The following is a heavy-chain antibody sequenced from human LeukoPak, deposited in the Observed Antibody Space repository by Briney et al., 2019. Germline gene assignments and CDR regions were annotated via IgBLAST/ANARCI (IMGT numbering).Heavy chain of an antibody. CDR1: GGSISSGDYY. Sequence: PSQTLSLTCTVSGGSISSGDYYWSWIRQPPGKGLEWIGYIYHTGSTYYSSSLESRITISLDTSKNQFSLKLTSLTAADTAVYYCARNSDFSFDYWGQGTLVTVSS. V-gene: IGHV4-30-4*01. J-gene: IGHJ4*02. CDR2: IYHTGST. CDR3: ARNSDFSFDY. D-gene: IGHD3-3*01.